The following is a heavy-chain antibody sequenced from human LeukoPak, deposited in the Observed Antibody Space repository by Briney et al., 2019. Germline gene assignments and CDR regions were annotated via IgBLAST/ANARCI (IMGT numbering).Heavy chain of an antibody. CDR3: AREGQWLATQYFDY. CDR2: IRYDGSNK. D-gene: IGHD6-19*01. V-gene: IGHV3-30*02. CDR1: GFTFSSYG. J-gene: IGHJ4*02. Sequence: GGSLRLSCAASGFTFSSYGMHWVRQAPGKGLEWVAFIRYDGSNKYYADSVKGRFTISRDNAKNSLYLQMNSLRAEDTAVYYCAREGQWLATQYFDYWGQGTLVTVSS.